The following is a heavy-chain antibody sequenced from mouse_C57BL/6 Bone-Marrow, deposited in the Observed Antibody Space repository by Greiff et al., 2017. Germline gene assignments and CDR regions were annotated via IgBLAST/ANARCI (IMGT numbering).Heavy chain of an antibody. CDR3: ARQNLITTVSMDY. Sequence: EVKLVESGGGLVKPGGSLKLSCAASGFTFSDYGMHWVRQAPEKGLEWVAYISSGSSTIYYADTVKGRFTISRDNAKNTLFLQMTSLRSEDTAMYYCARQNLITTVSMDYWGQGTSVTVSS. V-gene: IGHV5-17*01. J-gene: IGHJ4*01. CDR2: ISSGSSTI. D-gene: IGHD1-1*01. CDR1: GFTFSDYG.